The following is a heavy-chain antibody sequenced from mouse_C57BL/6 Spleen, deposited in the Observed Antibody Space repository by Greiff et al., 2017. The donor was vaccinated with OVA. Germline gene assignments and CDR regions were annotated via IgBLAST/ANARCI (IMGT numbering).Heavy chain of an antibody. V-gene: IGHV1-80*01. J-gene: IGHJ3*01. D-gene: IGHD1-2*01. CDR1: GYAFSSYW. CDR3: ARSGTAQFAY. Sequence: VKLLESGAELVKPGASVKISCKASGYAFSSYWMNWVKQRPGKGLEWIGQIYPGDGDTNYNGKFKGKATLTADKSSSTAYMQLSSLTSEDSAVYFCARSGTAQFAYWGQGTLVTVSA. CDR2: IYPGDGDT.